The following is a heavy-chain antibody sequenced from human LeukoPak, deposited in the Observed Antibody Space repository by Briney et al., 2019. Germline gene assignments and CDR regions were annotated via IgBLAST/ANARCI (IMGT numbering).Heavy chain of an antibody. CDR1: GVSFDDYY. V-gene: IGHV4-34*01. D-gene: IGHD2-21*02. CDR2: INHSGYT. Sequence: SETLSLTCAVSGVSFDDYYWSWVRQTPGKGLEWIGEINHSGYTNDSPSLKSRVTLSIDTSRKQFSLNLRSVTVADTGIYYCTRMTAGHDYWGQGSLVTVSS. CDR3: TRMTAGHDY. J-gene: IGHJ4*02.